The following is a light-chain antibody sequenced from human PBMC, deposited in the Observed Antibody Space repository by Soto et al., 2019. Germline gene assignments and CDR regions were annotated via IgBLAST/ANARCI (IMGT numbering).Light chain of an antibody. J-gene: IGKJ4*01. Sequence: EIVLTQSPLSLPVTPGEPASIFSTSIRNLLHSNTSIYLAWYIQKRGQSPQLLIYVASTRATGVPDRFSGSGSGTDFTLTISRVEAEDVAVYFCAQDLATPFTFGGGTKVDIK. CDR1: RNLLHSNTSIY. CDR3: AQDLATPFT. CDR2: VAS. V-gene: IGKV2-28*01.